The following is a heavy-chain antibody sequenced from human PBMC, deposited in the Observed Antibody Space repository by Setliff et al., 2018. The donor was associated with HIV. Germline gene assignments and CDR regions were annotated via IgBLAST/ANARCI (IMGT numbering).Heavy chain of an antibody. V-gene: IGHV4-59*02. D-gene: IGHD2-15*01. CDR1: GGSGSSHY. CDR2: VHYSGTT. J-gene: IGHJ4*02. CDR3: ARENGDCSGGACYFMLDS. Sequence: SETLSLTCTVSGGSGSSHYWSWIRQPPGQGLEWIGYVHYSGTTNYNPSLKSRVTISVDASNSQFSLELRSMTAADTAVYYCARENGDCSGGACYFMLDSWGQGTRVTVS.